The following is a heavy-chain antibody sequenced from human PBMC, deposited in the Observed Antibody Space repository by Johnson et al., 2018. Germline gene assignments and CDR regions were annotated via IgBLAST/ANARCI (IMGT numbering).Heavy chain of an antibody. D-gene: IGHD3-22*01. V-gene: IGHV3-7*03. CDR1: GFTFSSYW. CDR2: IKQDGSEK. Sequence: VQLVESGGGLVQPGGSLRLSCGASGFTFSSYWMSWVRQAPGKGLEWVANIKQDGSEKYYVDSVKGRFTNSRDNSKNTRYLQMNSLRAEETAVYYCAKTMIVVVITPDAFDIWGQGTMVTVSS. J-gene: IGHJ3*02. CDR3: AKTMIVVVITPDAFDI.